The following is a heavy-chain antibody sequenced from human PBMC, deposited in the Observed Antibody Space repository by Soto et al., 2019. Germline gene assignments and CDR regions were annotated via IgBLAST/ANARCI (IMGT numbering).Heavy chain of an antibody. CDR1: GFSVSARGVG. Sequence: SGPTLVNHTQTLTLTCTVSGFSVSARGVGVGWIRQPPGKALEWLGIIYWNDDKRYSPSLKSRLTITKDTSKNQVVLTMTNMDPVDTATYYCAHSPWGAAPDYWCQGTPVTVSS. CDR2: IYWNDDK. D-gene: IGHD3-16*01. J-gene: IGHJ4*02. CDR3: AHSPWGAAPDY. V-gene: IGHV2-5*01.